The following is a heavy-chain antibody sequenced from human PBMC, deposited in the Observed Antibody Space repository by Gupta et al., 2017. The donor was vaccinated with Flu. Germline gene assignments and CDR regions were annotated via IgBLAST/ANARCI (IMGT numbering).Heavy chain of an antibody. V-gene: IGHV3-23*01. CDR1: GSPFSSYA. J-gene: IGHJ4*02. Sequence: VQLLGSGGGLVQPGGSLRLSCAASGSPFSSYAMSWVRQAPGNGLEWVSVISGSGGSTYYADSVKGRFTISRDNSKNTLYLQMNSLRAEDTAVYYCAKLSSSWYIDYWGQGTLVTVSS. D-gene: IGHD6-13*01. CDR3: AKLSSSWYIDY. CDR2: ISGSGGST.